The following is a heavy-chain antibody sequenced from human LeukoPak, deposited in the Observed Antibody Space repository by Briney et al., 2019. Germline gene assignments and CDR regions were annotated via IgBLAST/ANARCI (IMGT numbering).Heavy chain of an antibody. CDR1: GFTFSSYW. J-gene: IGHJ4*02. Sequence: GGSLRLSCAASGFTFSSYWMHWVRQAPGKGLEWVSAISDSGSSTYYADSVKGRFTISRDNSKNTLHLQMNNLRAEDTAVYYCAAVIDYWGQGTLVTVSS. CDR2: ISDSGSST. CDR3: AAVIDY. V-gene: IGHV3-23*01.